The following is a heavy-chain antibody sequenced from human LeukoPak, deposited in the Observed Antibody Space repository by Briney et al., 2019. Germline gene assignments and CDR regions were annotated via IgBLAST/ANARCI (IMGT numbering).Heavy chain of an antibody. CDR3: ARVGYYDRTIDY. V-gene: IGHV4-30-4*08. Sequence: SETLSLTCTVSGGSISSGDYYWSWIRQPPGKGLEWIGYIYYSGSTYYNPSLKSRVTISVDTSKNQFSLKLGSVTAADTAVYHCARVGYYDRTIDYWGQGTLVTVSS. CDR2: IYYSGST. J-gene: IGHJ4*02. D-gene: IGHD3-22*01. CDR1: GGSISSGDYY.